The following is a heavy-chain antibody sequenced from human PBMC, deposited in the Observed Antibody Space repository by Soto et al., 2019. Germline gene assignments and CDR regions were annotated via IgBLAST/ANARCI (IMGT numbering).Heavy chain of an antibody. CDR3: AGLYHYDSSGYYDY. CDR1: GNSFTTYY. CDR2: INPSGGRT. Sequence: ASVKVSCKASGNSFTTYYMHWVQQAPGQGREWMGIINPSGGRTTYAQKFQGRVTMTRDTSTSTFHMELSSLTSEDTAVYYCAGLYHYDSSGYYDYWGQGXLVTVYS. V-gene: IGHV1-46*01. D-gene: IGHD3-22*01. J-gene: IGHJ4*02.